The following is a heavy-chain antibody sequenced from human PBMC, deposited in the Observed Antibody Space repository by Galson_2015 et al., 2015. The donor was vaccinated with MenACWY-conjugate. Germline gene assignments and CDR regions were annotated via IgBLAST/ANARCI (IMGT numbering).Heavy chain of an antibody. CDR2: ISASGGDI. J-gene: IGHJ3*02. V-gene: IGHV3-23*01. CDR1: GFTFSKCA. Sequence: SLRLSCAASGFTFSKCAMSWVRQAPGKGLEWVSGISASGGDIDYADSVKGRFTISRDNSKNTVYLQMNSLRAEDTAVYHCAKGDNYYDSSGKRYDAFDIWGQGTMVTVSS. CDR3: AKGDNYYDSSGKRYDAFDI. D-gene: IGHD3-22*01.